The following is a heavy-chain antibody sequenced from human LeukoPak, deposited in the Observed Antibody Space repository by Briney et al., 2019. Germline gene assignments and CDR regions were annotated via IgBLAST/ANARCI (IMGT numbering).Heavy chain of an antibody. CDR1: GFTFTRYG. V-gene: IGHV1-24*01. D-gene: IGHD3-9*01. Sequence: ASVKVSCKASGFTFTRYGFTWVRQAPGKGLEWMGGFDPGSGEIIYEQKFQGRVTMTEDTSTDTAYMELSSLRSEDTALYYCATGTHYDLLPYWGQGTLVTVSS. J-gene: IGHJ4*02. CDR3: ATGTHYDLLPY. CDR2: FDPGSGEI.